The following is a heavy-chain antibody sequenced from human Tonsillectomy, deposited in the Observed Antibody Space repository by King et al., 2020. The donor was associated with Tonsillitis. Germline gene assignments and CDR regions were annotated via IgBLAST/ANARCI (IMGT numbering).Heavy chain of an antibody. CDR2: INPNSGGT. J-gene: IGHJ6*02. Sequence: QLVQSGAEVKKPGASVKVPCKASGYTFTGYYMHWVRQAPGQGLEWMGWINPNSGGTNYAQKFQGRVTMTRDTSISTAYMELSRLRSDDTAVYYCARVGDSSSWYYYYGMDDWGQGTTVTVSS. V-gene: IGHV1-2*02. CDR3: ARVGDSSSWYYYYGMDD. D-gene: IGHD6-13*01. CDR1: GYTFTGYY.